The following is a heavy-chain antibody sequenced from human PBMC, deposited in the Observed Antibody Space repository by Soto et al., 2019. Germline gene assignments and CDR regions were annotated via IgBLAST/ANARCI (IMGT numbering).Heavy chain of an antibody. CDR3: ARHSLALRKNNWFDP. CDR2: IFYLGSS. V-gene: IGHV4-39*01. CDR1: GDSIISGDFY. Sequence: SETLSLTCTVSGDSIISGDFYWGWVRQPPGKGLEWIGSIFYLGSSYYNPSLKSRVTMSVDTSKNQFSLRLRSVTAADTALYFCARHSLALRKNNWFDPWGQGIMVTVSS. J-gene: IGHJ5*02. D-gene: IGHD3-3*02.